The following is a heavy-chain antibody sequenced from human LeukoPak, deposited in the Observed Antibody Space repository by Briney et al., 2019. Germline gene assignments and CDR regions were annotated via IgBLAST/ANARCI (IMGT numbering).Heavy chain of an antibody. V-gene: IGHV1-46*01. CDR3: ARDKAVTTEVTQHFQH. D-gene: IGHD4-23*01. CDR2: INPSGGST. Sequence: ASVKVSCKASGYTFTSYYMHWVRQAPGQGLEWMGIINPSGGSTSYAQKFQGRVTTTRDTSTSTVYMELRSLRSDDTAVYYCARDKAVTTEVTQHFQHWGQGTLVTVSS. J-gene: IGHJ1*01. CDR1: GYTFTSYY.